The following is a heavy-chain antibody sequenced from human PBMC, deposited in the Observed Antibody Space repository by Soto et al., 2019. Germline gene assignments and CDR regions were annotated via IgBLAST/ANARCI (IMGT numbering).Heavy chain of an antibody. J-gene: IGHJ3*02. CDR2: IYYSGST. CDR3: ARDNSCGSSQESEDAFDI. Sequence: SETLSLTCTVSGGSISSYYWSWIRQPPGKGLEWIGYIYYSGSTNYNPSLKSRVTISVDTSKNQFSLKLSSVTAADTAVYYCARDNSCGSSQESEDAFDIWAQRTMVTVSS. D-gene: IGHD2-15*01. CDR1: GGSISSYY. V-gene: IGHV4-59*01.